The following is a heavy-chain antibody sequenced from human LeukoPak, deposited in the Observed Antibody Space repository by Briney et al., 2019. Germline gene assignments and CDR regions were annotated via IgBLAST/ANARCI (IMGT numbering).Heavy chain of an antibody. CDR3: ARDLGNSGYGCDY. CDR1: GFTFSEYS. J-gene: IGHJ4*01. D-gene: IGHD5-12*01. Sequence: PGGSLRLSCEASGFTFSEYSFDRVRQAPGKGLEWISYISFSSSAIYYADSVKGRFTISRDDAKNSLYLHMNSLRAEDTAVYYCARDLGNSGYGCDYWGQGTLVTVSS. CDR2: ISFSSSAI. V-gene: IGHV3-48*01.